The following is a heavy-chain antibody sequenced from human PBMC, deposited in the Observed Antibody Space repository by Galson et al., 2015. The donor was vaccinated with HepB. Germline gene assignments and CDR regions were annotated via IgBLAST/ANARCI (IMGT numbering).Heavy chain of an antibody. D-gene: IGHD3-22*01. CDR1: GGSISRYY. V-gene: IGHV4-4*07. J-gene: IGHJ3*02. CDR3: ARVDYYDNSGHAFDI. Sequence: QVQLQESGPGLVKPSETLSLTCTVSGGSISRYYWNWIRQPAGKGLEWIGRIYTSGNTNYNPSLGSRVTMSVDTSKNQFSLRLNSVTAADTAVYYCARVDYYDNSGHAFDIWGQGTMVTVSS. CDR2: IYTSGNT.